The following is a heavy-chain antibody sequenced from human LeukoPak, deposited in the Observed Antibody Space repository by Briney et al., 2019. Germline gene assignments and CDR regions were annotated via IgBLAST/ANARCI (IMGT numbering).Heavy chain of an antibody. CDR1: GGSISSYY. CDR3: ARQWELLSYFQH. Sequence: SETLSLTCTVSGGSISSYYWSWIRQPPGKGLELIDYISYSGSTTYNPSLNSRVTISVDTSKNQFSLKLSSVTAADTAVYYCARQWELLSYFQHWGQGTLVTVSS. V-gene: IGHV4-59*01. D-gene: IGHD1-26*01. J-gene: IGHJ1*01. CDR2: ISYSGST.